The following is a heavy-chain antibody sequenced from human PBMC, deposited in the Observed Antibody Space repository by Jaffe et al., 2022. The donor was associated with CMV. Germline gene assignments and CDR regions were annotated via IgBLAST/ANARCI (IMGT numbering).Heavy chain of an antibody. Sequence: QVQLQESGPGLVKPSQPLSLTCTVSGGSISSGGTNWNWIRQLPGRGLEWIGYIYYSGSTYYSPSLKSRITISVDTSENQFSLRLTSVTAADTAVYYCARYGPTGAFDYWGQGTLVTVSS. J-gene: IGHJ4*02. CDR3: ARYGPTGAFDY. D-gene: IGHD7-27*01. CDR2: IYYSGST. V-gene: IGHV4-31*03. CDR1: GGSISSGGTN.